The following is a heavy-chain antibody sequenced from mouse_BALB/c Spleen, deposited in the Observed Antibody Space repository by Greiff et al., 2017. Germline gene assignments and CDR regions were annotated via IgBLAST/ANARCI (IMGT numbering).Heavy chain of an antibody. J-gene: IGHJ2*01. Sequence: DVELVESGGGLVQPGGSRKLSCAASGFTFSSFGMHWVRQAPEKGLEWVAYISSGSSTIYYADTVKGRFTISRDNPKNTLFLQMTSLRSEDTAMYYCARSNDVGYFDYWGQGTTLTVSS. V-gene: IGHV5-17*02. D-gene: IGHD2-12*01. CDR3: ARSNDVGYFDY. CDR1: GFTFSSFG. CDR2: ISSGSSTI.